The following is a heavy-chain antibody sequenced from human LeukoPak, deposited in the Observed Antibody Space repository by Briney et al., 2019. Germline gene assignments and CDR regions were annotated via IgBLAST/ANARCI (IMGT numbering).Heavy chain of an antibody. D-gene: IGHD4-17*01. V-gene: IGHV4-59*01. CDR2: IYYSGST. Sequence: SETLSLACTVSGGSISSYYWSWIRQPPGKGLEWIGYIYYSGSTNYNPSLKSRVTISVDTSKNQFSLKLSSVTAADTAVYYCASIGTTVTTFDYWGQGTLVTVSS. CDR3: ASIGTTVTTFDY. CDR1: GGSISSYY. J-gene: IGHJ4*02.